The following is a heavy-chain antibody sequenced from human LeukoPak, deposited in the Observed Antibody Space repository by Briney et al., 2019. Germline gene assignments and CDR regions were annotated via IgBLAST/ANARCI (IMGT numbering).Heavy chain of an antibody. CDR3: ARGYVPDFWSGSESYYMDV. CDR1: GFTFTSYD. D-gene: IGHD3-3*01. J-gene: IGHJ6*03. V-gene: IGHV1-8*03. Sequence: ASVKVSCKASGFTFTSYDFNWVRQATGQGLEWMGWMNPNSGDTGYAQKFQGRVTITRNTSISTAYMELSSLRSEDTAVYYCARGYVPDFWSGSESYYMDVWGKGTTVTVSS. CDR2: MNPNSGDT.